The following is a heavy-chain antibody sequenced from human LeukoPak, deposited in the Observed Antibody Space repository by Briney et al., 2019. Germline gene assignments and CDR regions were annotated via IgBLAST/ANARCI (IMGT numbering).Heavy chain of an antibody. D-gene: IGHD2-2*01. Sequence: GGSLRLSCAAPGFTFSSYAMSWVRQAPGKGLEWVSAISGSGGSTYYADSVKGRFTISRDNSKNTLYLQMNSLRAEDTAVYYCAKAAGRIVVVPAALDYWGQGTLVTVSS. CDR3: AKAAGRIVVVPAALDY. CDR1: GFTFSSYA. J-gene: IGHJ4*02. CDR2: ISGSGGST. V-gene: IGHV3-23*01.